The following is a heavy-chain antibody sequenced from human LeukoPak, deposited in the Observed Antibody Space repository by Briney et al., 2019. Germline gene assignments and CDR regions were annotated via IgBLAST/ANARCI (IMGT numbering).Heavy chain of an antibody. J-gene: IGHJ4*02. CDR3: TREDGLVGTNSAFDF. Sequence: GGSLRLSCAASGFTFSTYTMTWVRQAPGKGLEWVSSINNRGNYIYYTESVRGRFTISRDNANNSLYLQMNSLRAEDTALYYCTREDGLVGTNSAFDFWGQGILVTVSS. CDR2: INNRGNYI. V-gene: IGHV3-21*01. CDR1: GFTFSTYT. D-gene: IGHD1-26*01.